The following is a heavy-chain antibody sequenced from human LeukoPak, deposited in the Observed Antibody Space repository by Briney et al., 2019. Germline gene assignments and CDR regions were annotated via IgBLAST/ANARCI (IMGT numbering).Heavy chain of an antibody. J-gene: IGHJ4*02. CDR2: INHSGST. Sequence: SETLSLTCAVYGGSFSGYYWSWIRQPPGKGLEWIGEINHSGSTNYNPSLKSRVTISVDTSKNQFSLKLSSVTAADTAAYYCARAPYCSSTSCYKRRVRAGRGYFDYWGQGTLVTVSS. CDR3: ARAPYCSSTSCYKRRVRAGRGYFDY. CDR1: GGSFSGYY. V-gene: IGHV4-34*01. D-gene: IGHD2-2*02.